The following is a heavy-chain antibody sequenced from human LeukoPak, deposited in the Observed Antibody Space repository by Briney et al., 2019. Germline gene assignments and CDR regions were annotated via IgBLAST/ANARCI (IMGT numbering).Heavy chain of an antibody. V-gene: IGHV3-7*01. D-gene: IGHD3-10*01. CDR1: GFTFSSYW. CDR3: ARDPPLLWFGELYFDY. Sequence: GGSLRLSCAASGFTFSSYWMSWVRQAPGKGLEWVANIKQDGSEKYYVDSVKGRFTISRDNAKNSLYLQMNSLRAEDTAVYYCARDPPLLWFGELYFDYWGQGTLVTVSS. CDR2: IKQDGSEK. J-gene: IGHJ4*02.